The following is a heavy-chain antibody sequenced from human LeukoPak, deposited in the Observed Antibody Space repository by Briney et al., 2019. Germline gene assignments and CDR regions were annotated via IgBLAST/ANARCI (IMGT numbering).Heavy chain of an antibody. CDR1: GGSISSGGYY. Sequence: ASQTLSLTCTDSGGSISSGGYYWSWIRQHPGKGLEWIGYIYYSGSTYYNPSLKSRVTISVDTSKNQFSLKLSSVTAADTAVYYCARGVATSNYYYYYMDVWGKGTTVTVSS. J-gene: IGHJ6*03. D-gene: IGHD5-12*01. V-gene: IGHV4-31*03. CDR2: IYYSGST. CDR3: ARGVATSNYYYYYMDV.